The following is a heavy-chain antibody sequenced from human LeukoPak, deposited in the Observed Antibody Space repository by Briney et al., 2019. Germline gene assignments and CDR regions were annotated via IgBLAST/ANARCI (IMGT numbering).Heavy chain of an antibody. J-gene: IGHJ4*02. CDR1: GFTFSTYW. CDR3: ATDRDNSDWQKRFDS. CDR2: INQDASEI. D-gene: IGHD2-21*02. V-gene: IGHV3-7*01. Sequence: GGSLRLSCAASGFTFSTYWMNWYRQAPGRGLEWVGNINQDASEINYVDSVSGRFTISRDNAKNSLHLQMNSLRADDTAVYYCATDRDNSDWQKRFDSWGQGTLVTVSS.